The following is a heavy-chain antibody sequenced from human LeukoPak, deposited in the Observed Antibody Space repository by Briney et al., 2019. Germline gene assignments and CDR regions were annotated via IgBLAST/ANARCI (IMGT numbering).Heavy chain of an antibody. D-gene: IGHD3-16*02. J-gene: IGHJ4*02. V-gene: IGHV3-30-3*01. CDR2: ISYDGSNK. CDR3: ARDAVWGSYRYPTLFDY. Sequence: GGSLGLSCAASGFTFSSYAMHWVRQAPGKGLEWVAVISYDGSNKYYADSVKGRFTISRDNSKNTLYLQMNSLRAEDTAVYYCARDAVWGSYRYPTLFDYWGQGTLVTVSS. CDR1: GFTFSSYA.